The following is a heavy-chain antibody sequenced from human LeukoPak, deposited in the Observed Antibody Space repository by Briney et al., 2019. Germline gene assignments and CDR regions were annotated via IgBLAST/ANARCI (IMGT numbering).Heavy chain of an antibody. CDR2: INHNGIT. V-gene: IGHV4-34*01. CDR1: SASFNAYY. Sequence: SETLSLTCAVYSASFNAYYWSWIRQPPGKGLEWIGEINHNGITNYNPSLKSRVTISLDTSKTQFSLKLGSVTAADTAIYYCARAFPCSTTTCSNWFDPWGQGTLVTVSS. CDR3: ARAFPCSTTTCSNWFDP. J-gene: IGHJ5*02. D-gene: IGHD2-2*01.